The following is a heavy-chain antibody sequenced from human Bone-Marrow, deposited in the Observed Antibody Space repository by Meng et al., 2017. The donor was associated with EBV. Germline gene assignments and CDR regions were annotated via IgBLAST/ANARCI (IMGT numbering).Heavy chain of an antibody. CDR2: FIPILGTP. D-gene: IGHD3-10*01. J-gene: IGHJ4*02. V-gene: IGHV1-69*01. CDR3: ARESGRGYTPDF. Sequence: VWVVQAGAGVERPGSSVKVACKASGGAFSNSAISWVRQAPGQGLEWMGGFIPILGTPNYAQKYQDRVTITADESTSTAYMELSGLRSEDTAVYYCARESGRGYTPDFWGQGTLVTVSS. CDR1: GGAFSNSA.